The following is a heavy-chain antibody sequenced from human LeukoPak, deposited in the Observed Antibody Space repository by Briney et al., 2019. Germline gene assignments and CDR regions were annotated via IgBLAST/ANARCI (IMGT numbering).Heavy chain of an antibody. CDR3: AREKAYNNFLSDLDN. D-gene: IGHD3-3*01. V-gene: IGHV3-7*01. CDR1: GFTFSSYW. Sequence: PGGSLRLSCAASGFTFSSYWMTWVRQAPGKGLEWVVNIKYDGSEKYYVDSVKGRFIISTDNARNSLYLQIYSLRAEDTAVYYCAREKAYNNFLSDLDNWGQGTLVTVSS. CDR2: IKYDGSEK. J-gene: IGHJ4*02.